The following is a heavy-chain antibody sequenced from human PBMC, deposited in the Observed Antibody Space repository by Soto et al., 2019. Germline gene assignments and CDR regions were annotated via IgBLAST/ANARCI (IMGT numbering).Heavy chain of an antibody. CDR3: AKDGRTTIFGVVIMICNSDY. J-gene: IGHJ4*02. CDR1: GFTFSSYA. D-gene: IGHD3-3*01. Sequence: EVQLLESGGGLVQPGGSLRLSCAASGFTFSSYAMSWVRQAPGKGLEWVSAISGSGGSTYYADSVKGRFTISRDNSKNTLYLQMNSLRAEDTAVYYCAKDGRTTIFGVVIMICNSDYWGQGTLVTVSS. CDR2: ISGSGGST. V-gene: IGHV3-23*01.